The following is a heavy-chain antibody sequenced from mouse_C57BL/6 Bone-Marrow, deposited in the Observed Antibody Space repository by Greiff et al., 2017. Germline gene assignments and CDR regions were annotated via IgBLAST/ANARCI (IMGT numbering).Heavy chain of an antibody. CDR1: GYTFTSYW. J-gene: IGHJ2*01. CDR3: ARNDYVYFDY. Sequence: VQLQQPGAELVMPGASVKLSCKASGYTFTSYWMHWVKQRPGQGLEWIGEIDPSDSYTNYNQKFKGKSTFTVDKSSSTAYMQLSSLTSEDSAVYYCARNDYVYFDYWGQGTTLTVSS. V-gene: IGHV1-69*01. CDR2: IDPSDSYT. D-gene: IGHD2-4*01.